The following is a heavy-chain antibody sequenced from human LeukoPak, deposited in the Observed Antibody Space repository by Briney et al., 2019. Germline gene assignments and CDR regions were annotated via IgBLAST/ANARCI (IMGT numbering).Heavy chain of an antibody. CDR3: ARHKAPYSGSSLDAFDI. J-gene: IGHJ3*02. D-gene: IGHD1-26*01. CDR1: GYSFTSYW. CDR2: IYPGDSDT. Sequence: GESLKISCKGSGYSFTSYWIGWVRQMPGKGLEWMGIIYPGDSDTRYSPSFQGQVTISADKSISTAYLQWSSLKASDTAMYYCARHKAPYSGSSLDAFDIWGQGTMVAVSS. V-gene: IGHV5-51*01.